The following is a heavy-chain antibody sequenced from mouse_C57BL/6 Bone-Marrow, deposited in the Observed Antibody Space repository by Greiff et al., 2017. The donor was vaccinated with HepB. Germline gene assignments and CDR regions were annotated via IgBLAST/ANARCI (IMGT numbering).Heavy chain of an antibody. CDR1: GYTFTSYW. Sequence: QVQLQQPGAELVMPGASVKLSCKASGYTFTSYWMHWVKQRPGQGLEWIGEIDPSDSYTNYNQKFKGKSTLTVDKSSSTAYMQLSSLTSEDSAVYYCARYPYYYGNYNWYFDVWAQGPRSPSPQ. J-gene: IGHJ1*03. CDR2: IDPSDSYT. CDR3: ARYPYYYGNYNWYFDV. D-gene: IGHD2-1*01. V-gene: IGHV1-69*01.